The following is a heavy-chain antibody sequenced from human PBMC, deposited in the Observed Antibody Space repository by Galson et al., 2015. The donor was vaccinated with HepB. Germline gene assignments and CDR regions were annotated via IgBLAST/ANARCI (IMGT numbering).Heavy chain of an antibody. CDR2: INPSGGST. Sequence: SVKVSCKASGYTFTSYYMHWVRQAPGQGLEWMGIINPSGGSTSYAQKFQGRVTMTRDTSTSTVYMELSSLRSEDTAVYYCARAPLLAAASREDPRNAFDIWGQGTMVTVSS. D-gene: IGHD6-13*01. CDR1: GYTFTSYY. V-gene: IGHV1-46*01. J-gene: IGHJ3*02. CDR3: ARAPLLAAASREDPRNAFDI.